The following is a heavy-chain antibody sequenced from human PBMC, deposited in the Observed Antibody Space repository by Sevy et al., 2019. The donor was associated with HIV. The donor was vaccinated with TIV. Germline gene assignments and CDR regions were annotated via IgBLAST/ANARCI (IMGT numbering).Heavy chain of an antibody. CDR2: IRSSGSTI. CDR3: ARGAWGGIDY. Sequence: GGSLRLSCAASGFTFSTYEMNWVRQAPRKGLEWVSYIRSSGSTIYYADSVKGRFTISRDSAKNSLYLQMNSLRAEDTAVYYCARGAWGGIDYWGQGTLVTVSS. CDR1: GFTFSTYE. D-gene: IGHD3-16*01. J-gene: IGHJ4*02. V-gene: IGHV3-48*03.